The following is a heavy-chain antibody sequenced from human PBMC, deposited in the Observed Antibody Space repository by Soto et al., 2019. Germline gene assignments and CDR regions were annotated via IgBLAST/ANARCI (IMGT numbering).Heavy chain of an antibody. J-gene: IGHJ4*02. CDR1: GFTFSSYG. CDR3: ARDRYHYYGSGSYDY. CDR2: IWYDGSNK. D-gene: IGHD3-10*01. V-gene: IGHV3-33*01. Sequence: GGSLRLSCAASGFTFSSYGMHWVRQAPGKGLEWVAVIWYDGSNKYYADSVKGRFTISRDNSKNTLYLQMNSLRAEDTAVYYCARDRYHYYGSGSYDYWGQGTLVTVSS.